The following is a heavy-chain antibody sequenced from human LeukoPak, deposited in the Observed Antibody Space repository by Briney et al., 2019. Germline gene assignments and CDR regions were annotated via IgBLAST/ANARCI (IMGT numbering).Heavy chain of an antibody. Sequence: GGSLRLSCAASGFILSDYNMNWVRQAPGKGREWVSFISISGSYITYAHSVKGRFTISRDNAKNSLYLQMNSLRAEDTAVYYCARELSATTRAYDYWGQGPLVTVSS. CDR2: ISISGSYI. V-gene: IGHV3-21*01. CDR3: ARELSATTRAYDY. CDR1: GFILSDYN. J-gene: IGHJ4*02. D-gene: IGHD1-26*01.